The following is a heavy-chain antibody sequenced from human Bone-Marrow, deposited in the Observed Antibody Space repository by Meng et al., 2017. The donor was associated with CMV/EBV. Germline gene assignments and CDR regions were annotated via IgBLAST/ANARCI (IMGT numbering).Heavy chain of an antibody. CDR2: IYYSGST. Sequence: SETLSLTCTVSGGSISSYYWSWIRQPPGKGLEWIGSIYYSGSTYYNPSLKSRVTISVDTSKNQFSLKLSSVTAADTAVYYCARGGIPPRYFDYWGQGTRVTGSS. CDR1: GGSISSYY. CDR3: ARGGIPPRYFDY. D-gene: IGHD3-16*01. J-gene: IGHJ4*02. V-gene: IGHV4-59*12.